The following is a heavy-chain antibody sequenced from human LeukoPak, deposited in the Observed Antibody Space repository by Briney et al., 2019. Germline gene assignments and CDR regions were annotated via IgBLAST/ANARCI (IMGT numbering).Heavy chain of an antibody. D-gene: IGHD4-17*01. CDR1: GFTFSSYA. J-gene: IGHJ3*02. Sequence: GSPRLSCAASGFTFSSYAMHWVRQAPGKGLEWVAVISYDGSNKCYADSVKGRFTISRDNSKNTLYLQMNSLRAEDTAVYYCARVSGSYGDYDAFDIWGQGTMVTVSS. CDR3: ARVSGSYGDYDAFDI. V-gene: IGHV3-30-3*01. CDR2: ISYDGSNK.